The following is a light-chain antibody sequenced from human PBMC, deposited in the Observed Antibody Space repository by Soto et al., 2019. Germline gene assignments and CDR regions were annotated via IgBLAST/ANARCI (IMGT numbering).Light chain of an antibody. V-gene: IGLV2-23*02. CDR3: CSYAGSSTFVV. Sequence: QSALTQPAPVSGSPGQSITISCTGTSSDVGSYNLVSWYRQHPGKAPKLMIYEVTKRPSGISNRFSGSKSGNTASLTISGLQAEDEADYYCCSYAGSSTFVVFGGGTKLTVL. CDR2: EVT. CDR1: SSDVGSYNL. J-gene: IGLJ2*01.